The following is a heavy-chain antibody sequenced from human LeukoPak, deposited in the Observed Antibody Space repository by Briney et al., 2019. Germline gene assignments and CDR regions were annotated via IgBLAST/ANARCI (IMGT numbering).Heavy chain of an antibody. J-gene: IGHJ3*02. Sequence: GGSLRLSCAASGFTFSSYSMHWVRQAPGKGLEWVAVISYDGSNKYYADSVKGRFTISRDNSKNTLYLQMNSLRAEDTAVYYCAKDLFHGLGAFDIWGQGTMVTVSS. CDR2: ISYDGSNK. V-gene: IGHV3-30*18. D-gene: IGHD1-26*01. CDR3: AKDLFHGLGAFDI. CDR1: GFTFSSYS.